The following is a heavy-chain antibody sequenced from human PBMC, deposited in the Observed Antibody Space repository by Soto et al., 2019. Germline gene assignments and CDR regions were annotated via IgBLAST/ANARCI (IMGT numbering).Heavy chain of an antibody. J-gene: IGHJ6*02. V-gene: IGHV4-31*03. Sequence: SETLSLTCTVSGGSISSGGYYWSWIRQHPGKGLEWIGYIYYSGSTYYNPSLKSRVTISVDTSKNQFSLKLSSVTAADTAVYYCARDDDSSGYYYYGMDVWGQGTTVNVSS. CDR1: GGSISSGGYY. CDR3: ARDDDSSGYYYYGMDV. D-gene: IGHD3-22*01. CDR2: IYYSGST.